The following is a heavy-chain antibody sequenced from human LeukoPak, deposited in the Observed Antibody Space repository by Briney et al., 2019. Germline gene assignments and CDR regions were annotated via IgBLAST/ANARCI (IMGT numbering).Heavy chain of an antibody. D-gene: IGHD3-16*02. J-gene: IGHJ3*02. V-gene: IGHV1-46*01. CDR1: GYTFTSYY. CDR3: ARWDMITFGGVIPDAFDI. CDR2: INPSGGST. Sequence: ASVKVSCKASGYTFTSYYMHWVRQAPGQGLEWMGIINPSGGSTSYAQKFQGRVTMTRDTSTSTVYMELSSLRSEDTAVYYCARWDMITFGGVIPDAFDIWGQGTMVTVSS.